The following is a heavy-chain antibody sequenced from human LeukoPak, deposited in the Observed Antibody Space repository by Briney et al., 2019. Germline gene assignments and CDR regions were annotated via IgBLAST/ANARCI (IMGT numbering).Heavy chain of an antibody. CDR1: GFTFSSYG. CDR3: ARGPDILTGYYTPGSYYGMDV. CDR2: IWYDGSNK. D-gene: IGHD3-9*01. Sequence: GGSLRLSCAASGFTFSSYGMHWVRQAPGKGLEWVADIWYDGSNKYYADSVKGRFTISRDNSKNTLYLQMNSLRAEDTAVYYCARGPDILTGYYTPGSYYGMDVWGQGTTVTVSS. J-gene: IGHJ6*02. V-gene: IGHV3-33*01.